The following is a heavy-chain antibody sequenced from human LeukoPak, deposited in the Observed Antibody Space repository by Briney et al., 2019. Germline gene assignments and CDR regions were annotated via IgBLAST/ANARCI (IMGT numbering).Heavy chain of an antibody. D-gene: IGHD3-16*01. V-gene: IGHV1-24*01. CDR1: AYSKNEFY. CDR3: VLYHLREFGVITGFDS. Sequence: GASVKVSCTVSAYSKNEFYRHWVRQAPGKGLEWMGGFDPQEGKSIYVQKFQGRVSMTDDTFADTVFMELRSLTSEDTAVYYCVLYHLREFGVITGFDSWGQGTLVTVSS. J-gene: IGHJ5*01. CDR2: FDPQEGKS.